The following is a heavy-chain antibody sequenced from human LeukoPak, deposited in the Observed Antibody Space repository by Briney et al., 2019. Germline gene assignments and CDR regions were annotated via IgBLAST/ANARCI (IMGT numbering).Heavy chain of an antibody. D-gene: IGHD5-24*01. J-gene: IGHJ3*02. Sequence: PGGSLRLSCAASGFTFRSYALSWVRQAPGKGLEWVSAISESGGTRIYVDSVKGRFTISRDNSKNTLYLQMSSLRAEDTAVYYCVREMATITYAFDIWGQGTMVTVSS. CDR1: GFTFRSYA. V-gene: IGHV3-23*01. CDR2: ISESGGTR. CDR3: VREMATITYAFDI.